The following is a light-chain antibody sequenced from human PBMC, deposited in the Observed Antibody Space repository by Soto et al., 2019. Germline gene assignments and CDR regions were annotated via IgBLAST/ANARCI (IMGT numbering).Light chain of an antibody. J-gene: IGKJ1*01. V-gene: IGKV3-20*01. CDR3: HQYGSSPRT. CDR2: GAS. Sequence: EIVLTQSPGTLSLSPGERATLSCRASQSVTSNYLAWYQQKPGQAPRLLIFGASIRDTGIPDSFSGSGSGTDFTLTISRLEPEDFAVYYCHQYGSSPRTFGQGTKVDIK. CDR1: QSVTSNY.